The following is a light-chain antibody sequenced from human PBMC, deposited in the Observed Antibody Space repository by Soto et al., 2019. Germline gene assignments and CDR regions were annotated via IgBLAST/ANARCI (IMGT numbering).Light chain of an antibody. CDR1: QSIGTF. V-gene: IGKV1-39*01. Sequence: DIQMTQSPSSLSASVGDTITITCRASQSIGTFLNWFQQKPGKVPKLLIFSASNLQTGVSSRFTAGRSGTDLTLTISGLQADDFVADYCQQATGTLCTFGQGTKV. J-gene: IGKJ1*01. CDR2: SAS. CDR3: QQATGTLCT.